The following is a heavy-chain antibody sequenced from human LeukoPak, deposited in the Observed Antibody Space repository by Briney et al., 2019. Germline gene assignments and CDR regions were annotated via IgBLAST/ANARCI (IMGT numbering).Heavy chain of an antibody. CDR2: IYYSGST. CDR1: GGSISSGDYY. D-gene: IGHD1-26*01. J-gene: IGHJ4*02. CDR3: ARSPVGTTFFGY. Sequence: SETLSLTCTVSGGSISSGDYYWSWIRQPPGKGLDWIGYIYYSGSTFYNPALKSRIIMSVDTSKNQFSLKLSSMTAADTAVYYCARSPVGTTFFGYWGQGTLVTVSS. V-gene: IGHV4-30-4*01.